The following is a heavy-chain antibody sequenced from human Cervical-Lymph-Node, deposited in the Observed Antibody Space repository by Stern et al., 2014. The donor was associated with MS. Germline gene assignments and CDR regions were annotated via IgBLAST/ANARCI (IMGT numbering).Heavy chain of an antibody. CDR1: GFTFRSYW. CDR3: VRASYGSVSYYYGMDV. CDR2: IKQDGSER. V-gene: IGHV3-7*03. D-gene: IGHD5-24*01. J-gene: IGHJ6*02. Sequence: EVQLLESGGGLVQPGGSLRLSCAASGFTFRSYWMTWVRQAPGKGLECVANIKQDGSERYYVDSVKGRFTISRDNAKTSLYLRMNSLRVEDTAVYYCVRASYGSVSYYYGMDVWGQGTTVTVSS.